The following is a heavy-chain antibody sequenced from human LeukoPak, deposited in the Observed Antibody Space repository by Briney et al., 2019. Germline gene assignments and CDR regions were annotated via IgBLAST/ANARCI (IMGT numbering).Heavy chain of an antibody. V-gene: IGHV4-34*01. CDR2: INHSGST. Sequence: SGTLSLTCAVYGGSFSGYYWSWIRQPPGKGLEWIGEINHSGSTNYNPSLKSRVTISVDTSKNQFSLKLSSVTAADTAVYYCARAILWFSLNHYYYYMDVWGKGTTVTVSS. CDR3: ARAILWFSLNHYYYYMDV. CDR1: GGSFSGYY. J-gene: IGHJ6*03. D-gene: IGHD3-10*01.